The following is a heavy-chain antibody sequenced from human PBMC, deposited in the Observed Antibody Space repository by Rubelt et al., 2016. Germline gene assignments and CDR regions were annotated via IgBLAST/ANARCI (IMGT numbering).Heavy chain of an antibody. V-gene: IGHV2-5*01. CDR2: IYWNDDK. Sequence: QITLKESGPTLVKPTQTLTLTCTFSGFSLSTSGVGVGWIRQPPGKALEWLALIYWNDDKRYSPSLKSRLTITKDTSKNQVVLTMTNMDPVDTATYYCAHRPKWELSFPNWGQGTLVTVSS. CDR3: AHRPKWELSFPN. CDR1: GFSLSTSGVG. D-gene: IGHD1-26*01. J-gene: IGHJ4*02.